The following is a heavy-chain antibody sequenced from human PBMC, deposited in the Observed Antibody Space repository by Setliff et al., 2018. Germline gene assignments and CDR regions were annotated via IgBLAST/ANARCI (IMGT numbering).Heavy chain of an antibody. Sequence: ASVKVSCKASGYSFTSYDINWVRLAAGQGLEWMGWVSPIDDGKPGYAQKFQGRVTITWVTSISTAYMQMSSLKSEDTAVYYCATGPRDNRNFLNWLGSWGQGTLVTVSS. CDR2: VSPIDDGKP. CDR3: ATGPRDNRNFLNWLGS. D-gene: IGHD3-9*01. V-gene: IGHV1-8*01. CDR1: GYSFTSYD. J-gene: IGHJ5*01.